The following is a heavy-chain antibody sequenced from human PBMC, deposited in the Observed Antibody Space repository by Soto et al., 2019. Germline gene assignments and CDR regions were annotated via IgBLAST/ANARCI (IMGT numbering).Heavy chain of an antibody. CDR3: ARGRAQAVKRGWFDP. Sequence: ASETLSLTCAVYGGSFSGYYWSWIRQPPGKGLGRIGEINHSGSTNYNPSLKSRVTISVDTSKNQFSLKLSSVTAADTAVYYCARGRAQAVKRGWFDPWGQGTLVTVSS. CDR2: INHSGST. CDR1: GGSFSGYY. D-gene: IGHD3-16*02. V-gene: IGHV4-34*01. J-gene: IGHJ5*02.